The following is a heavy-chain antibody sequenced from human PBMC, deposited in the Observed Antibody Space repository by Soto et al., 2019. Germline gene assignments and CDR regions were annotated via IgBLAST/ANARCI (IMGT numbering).Heavy chain of an antibody. Sequence: LSLTCTVSGGSISSGGYYWSWIRQHPGKGLEWIGYIYYSGSTYYNPSLKSRVTMSVDTSKNQFSLNLSSVTSADTAVYYCARDQLSSGLYVWFDPWGQGTLVTVSS. CDR3: ARDQLSSGLYVWFDP. CDR1: GGSISSGGYY. CDR2: IYYSGST. D-gene: IGHD6-25*01. V-gene: IGHV4-31*03. J-gene: IGHJ5*02.